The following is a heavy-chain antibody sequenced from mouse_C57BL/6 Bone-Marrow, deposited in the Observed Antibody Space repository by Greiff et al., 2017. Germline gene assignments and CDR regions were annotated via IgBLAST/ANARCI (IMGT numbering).Heavy chain of an antibody. V-gene: IGHV1-61*01. Sequence: QVQLKQPGAELVRPGSSVKLSCKASGYTFTSYWMAWVKQRPGQGLEWIGNIYPSESETHYNQKFKDKAPLTVDKSSSTAYMQLSSLTSEDSAVYYCARREGLGQNYAMDYWGQGTSVTVSS. CDR2: IYPSESET. CDR1: GYTFTSYW. CDR3: ARREGLGQNYAMDY. J-gene: IGHJ4*01. D-gene: IGHD4-1*01.